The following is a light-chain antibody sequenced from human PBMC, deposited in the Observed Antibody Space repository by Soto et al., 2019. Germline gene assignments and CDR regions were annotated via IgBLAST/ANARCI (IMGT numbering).Light chain of an antibody. Sequence: EIVLMQSPGTLSLSPGERATLSCRASQSVSSSYLAWYQQKPGQAPRLLIYGASSRATGIPDRFSGSGSGTDFTLTISRLETQNFAVYYSHQYRRSPWTFGQGT. CDR3: HQYRRSPWT. CDR2: GAS. V-gene: IGKV3-20*01. CDR1: QSVSSSY. J-gene: IGKJ1*01.